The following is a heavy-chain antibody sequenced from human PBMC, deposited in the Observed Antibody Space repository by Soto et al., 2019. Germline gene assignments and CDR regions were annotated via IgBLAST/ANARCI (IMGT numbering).Heavy chain of an antibody. CDR1: GFIFSSYA. V-gene: IGHV3-23*01. CDR3: ANTIFGITQFGLDV. J-gene: IGHJ6*02. CDR2: ISDSGGST. Sequence: EVQLLESGGGLVQPGGSLRLSCVGSGFIFSSYAMGWVRQAPGKGLEWVSGISDSGGSTYYADSVKGRFSISRDNSKNTLYLQMNSLRTEDTAVYYCANTIFGITQFGLDVWGQGTTVTVSS. D-gene: IGHD3-3*01.